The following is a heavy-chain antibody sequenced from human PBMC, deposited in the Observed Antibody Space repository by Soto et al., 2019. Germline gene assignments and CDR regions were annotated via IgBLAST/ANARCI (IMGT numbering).Heavy chain of an antibody. CDR2: IYGSGIT. Sequence: WTWVRQRPGKGLEWIGYIYGSGITYYSPSLVSRGSISMDTSKNQFSLKMTSVTAADTAVYFCARDRGSYGMDVWGQGTTVTVSS. CDR3: ARDRGSYGMDV. J-gene: IGHJ6*02. V-gene: IGHV4-31*02.